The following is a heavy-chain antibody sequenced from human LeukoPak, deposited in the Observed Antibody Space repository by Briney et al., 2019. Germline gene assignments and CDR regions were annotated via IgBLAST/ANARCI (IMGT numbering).Heavy chain of an antibody. V-gene: IGHV3-21*01. Sequence: GGSLRLSCAASGFTFSSYSMNWVRQAPGKGLEWVSSISSSSSYIYYADSVKGRLTISRDNAKNSLYLQMNSLRAEDTAVYYCARVDGYCSGGSCYIEDYWGQGTLVTVSS. D-gene: IGHD2-15*01. J-gene: IGHJ4*02. CDR1: GFTFSSYS. CDR2: ISSSSSYI. CDR3: ARVDGYCSGGSCYIEDY.